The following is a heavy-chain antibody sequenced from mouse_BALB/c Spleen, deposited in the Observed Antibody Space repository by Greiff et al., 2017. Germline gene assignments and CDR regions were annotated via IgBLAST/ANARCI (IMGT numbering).Heavy chain of an antibody. Sequence: QVQLQQSGAELAKPGASVKMSCKASGYTFTSYWMHWVKQRPGQGLEWIGYINPSTGYTEYNQKFKDKATLTADKSSSTAYMQLSSLTSEDSAVYYCARSGYGSHFAYWGQGTLVTVSA. CDR2: INPSTGYT. CDR1: GYTFTSYW. J-gene: IGHJ3*01. D-gene: IGHD1-1*01. CDR3: ARSGYGSHFAY. V-gene: IGHV1-7*01.